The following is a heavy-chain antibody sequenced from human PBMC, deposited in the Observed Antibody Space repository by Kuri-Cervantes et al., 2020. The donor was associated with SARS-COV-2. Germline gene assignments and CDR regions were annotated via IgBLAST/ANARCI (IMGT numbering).Heavy chain of an antibody. V-gene: IGHV4-34*01. D-gene: IGHD3-3*01. CDR3: ARGHWSGYSNAAEMGAFDI. Sequence: SQTLSLTCAVYGGSFSGYYWGWIRQPPGKGLEWIGEINHSGSTNYNPSLKSRVTISVDTSKNQFSLKLSSVTAADTAVYYCARGHWSGYSNAAEMGAFDIWGQGTMVTVSS. CDR1: GGSFSGYY. J-gene: IGHJ3*02. CDR2: INHSGST.